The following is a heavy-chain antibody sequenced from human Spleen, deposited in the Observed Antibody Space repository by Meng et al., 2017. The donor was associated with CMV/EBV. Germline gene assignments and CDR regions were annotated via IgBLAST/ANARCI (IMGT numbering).Heavy chain of an antibody. Sequence: GESLKISCAASGFTFSSYVMHWVRQAPGKGLEWVAFIQYDGSDEYYADYVKGRFTISRDNSKNTLYLQMNSLRGEDTAVYYCAKGSYCSSTSCYTGLYYYYYGMDVWGQGTTVTVSS. J-gene: IGHJ6*02. D-gene: IGHD2-2*02. CDR1: GFTFSSYV. CDR3: AKGSYCSSTSCYTGLYYYYYGMDV. CDR2: IQYDGSDE. V-gene: IGHV3-30*02.